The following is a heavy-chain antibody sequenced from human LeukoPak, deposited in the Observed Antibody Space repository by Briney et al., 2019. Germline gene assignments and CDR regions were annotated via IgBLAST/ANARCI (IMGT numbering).Heavy chain of an antibody. CDR3: ARDLRNLYYYYGMDV. D-gene: IGHD1-14*01. V-gene: IGHV4-31*03. J-gene: IGHJ6*02. Sequence: SETLSLTCTVSGGSISSGGYYWRWIRQDPGKGLERIGYIYYSGSTYYNPSLKSRVTISVDTSKNQFSLKLSSVTAADTAVYYCARDLRNLYYYYGMDVWGQGTTVTVSS. CDR1: GGSISSGGYY. CDR2: IYYSGST.